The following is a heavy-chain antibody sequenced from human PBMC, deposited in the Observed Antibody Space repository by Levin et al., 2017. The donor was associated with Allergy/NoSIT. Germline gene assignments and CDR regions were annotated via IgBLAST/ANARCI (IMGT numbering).Heavy chain of an antibody. CDR2: IYDSGGT. CDR3: AKIGYYNDGSGNPRYYFDY. V-gene: IGHV4-59*01. D-gene: IGHD3-22*01. CDR1: GGSISSSY. Sequence: PSETLSLTCTVSGGSISSSYWSWIRQPPGKGLEWIAYIYDSGGTNYNPSLKSRVTISVDRSKNQFSLKLSSVTAADTAMYYCAKIGYYNDGSGNPRYYFDYWGRGTLVTVSS. J-gene: IGHJ4*02.